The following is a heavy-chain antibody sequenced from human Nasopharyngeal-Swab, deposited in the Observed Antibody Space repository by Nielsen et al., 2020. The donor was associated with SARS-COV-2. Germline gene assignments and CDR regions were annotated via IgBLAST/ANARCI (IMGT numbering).Heavy chain of an antibody. CDR3: ARDPNTITIFGVVIRLGWFDP. V-gene: IGHV7-4-1*02. CDR2: INTNTGNP. Sequence: ASVKVSCKASGYTFTSYAMNWVRQAPGQGLEWMGWINTNTGNPTYAQGFTGRFVFSLDTSDSTAYLQISSLKAEDTAVYYCARDPNTITIFGVVIRLGWFDPWGQGTLVTVSS. D-gene: IGHD3-3*01. J-gene: IGHJ5*02. CDR1: GYTFTSYA.